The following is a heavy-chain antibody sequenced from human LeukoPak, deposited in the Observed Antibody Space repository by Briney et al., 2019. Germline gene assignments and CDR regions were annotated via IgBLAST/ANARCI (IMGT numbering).Heavy chain of an antibody. D-gene: IGHD3-10*01. J-gene: IGHJ4*02. Sequence: GGSLRLSCAASGFTFSNSGMHWVRQAPGKGLEWVAVIWYDGSNEYYADAVKGRFIISRDNSKNTLYLQMNSLRAEDTAVYYCAKEPITMVRGVTLNYWGQGTLVTVSS. CDR1: GFTFSNSG. CDR3: AKEPITMVRGVTLNY. CDR2: IWYDGSNE. V-gene: IGHV3-33*06.